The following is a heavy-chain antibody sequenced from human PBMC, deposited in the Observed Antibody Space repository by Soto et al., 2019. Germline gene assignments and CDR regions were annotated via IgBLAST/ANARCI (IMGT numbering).Heavy chain of an antibody. CDR2: IWHDGKNK. CDR3: PRDPGNVGAIDY. D-gene: IGHD1-1*01. V-gene: IGHV3-33*01. Sequence: QVQVVESGGGVVQPGRSLRLSCAASGFTFSSYGMHWVRQAPGKGLEWVAVIWHDGKNKYYADSVKGRFTISRDNSKNPLYRQMNSLRAEDTAVYYCPRDPGNVGAIDYWGQGTLVTVSS. J-gene: IGHJ4*02. CDR1: GFTFSSYG.